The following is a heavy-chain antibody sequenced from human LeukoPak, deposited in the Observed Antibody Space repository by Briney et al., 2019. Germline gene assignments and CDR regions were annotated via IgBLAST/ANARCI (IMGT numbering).Heavy chain of an antibody. D-gene: IGHD5-12*01. Sequence: SETLSLTCTVSGGSISSGGYYWSWIRQHPGKGLEWIGYIYYSGSTYYNPSLKSRVTISVDTSKNQFSLKLSSVTAADTAVYYCARVRRGGYDELDYWGQGTLSPSPQ. J-gene: IGHJ4*02. V-gene: IGHV4-31*03. CDR1: GGSISSGGYY. CDR3: ARVRRGGYDELDY. CDR2: IYYSGST.